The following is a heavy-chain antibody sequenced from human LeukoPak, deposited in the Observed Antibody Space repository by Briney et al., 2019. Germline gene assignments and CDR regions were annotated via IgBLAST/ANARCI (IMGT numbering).Heavy chain of an antibody. CDR1: GFTFSSYE. CDR3: ARAKWQQLYYFDY. D-gene: IGHD5-24*01. CDR2: ITSSGSTI. Sequence: GGSLRLSCAASGFTFSSYEMNWVRQAPGKGLEWVSYITSSGSTIYYADSVKGRFTISRDNAKNSLYLQMNSLRAEDTAVYYCARAKWQQLYYFDYWGQGTLVTVSS. J-gene: IGHJ4*02. V-gene: IGHV3-48*03.